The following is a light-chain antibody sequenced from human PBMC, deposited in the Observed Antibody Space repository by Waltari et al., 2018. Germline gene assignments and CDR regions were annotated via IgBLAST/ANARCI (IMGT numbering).Light chain of an antibody. J-gene: IGKJ4*01. Sequence: IQLTQSPSSLSASVGDRVTISCRASHDISSHLAWYQQKPGKAPTLLIYPASTLESGVPSRFSGSGSGTEFTLTISSLEPEDFAVYYCQHRSNWPLTFGGGTKVEIK. CDR1: HDISSH. CDR3: QHRSNWPLT. CDR2: PAS. V-gene: IGKV1-9*01.